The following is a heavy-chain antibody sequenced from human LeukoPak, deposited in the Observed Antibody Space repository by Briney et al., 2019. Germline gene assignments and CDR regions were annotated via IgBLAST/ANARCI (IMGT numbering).Heavy chain of an antibody. CDR1: GFAFSVYE. V-gene: IGHV3-48*03. Sequence: PGGSLRLPCAASGFAFSVYEMYWVRQAPGKGLEWVSYISSSGGTRYYADSVKGRFTISRDNAKNSLYLQMNSLRAEDTAVYYCATLTVASSFDYWGQGTLVTVSS. CDR3: ATLTVASSFDY. J-gene: IGHJ4*02. D-gene: IGHD6-19*01. CDR2: ISSSGGTR.